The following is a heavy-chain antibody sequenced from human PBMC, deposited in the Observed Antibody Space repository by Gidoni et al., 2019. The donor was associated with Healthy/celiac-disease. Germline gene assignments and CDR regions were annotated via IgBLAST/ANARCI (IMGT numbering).Heavy chain of an antibody. Sequence: EVQLVESGGGLVQPGGSLRLSCAAAGFTFSSYWMSWVRQAPGKGLERVANIKQDGNEKYYVDSVKGRFTNSRDNAKNSLYLQINSLRAEDTAVYYCARILWGATIPAWGQGTLVTVSS. V-gene: IGHV3-7*03. CDR1: GFTFSSYW. J-gene: IGHJ5*02. CDR3: ARILWGATIPA. D-gene: IGHD5-12*01. CDR2: IKQDGNEK.